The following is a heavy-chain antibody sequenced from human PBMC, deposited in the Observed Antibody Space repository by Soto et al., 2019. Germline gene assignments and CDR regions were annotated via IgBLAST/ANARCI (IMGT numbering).Heavy chain of an antibody. Sequence: GESLKISCKGSGYSFTSYWIGWVRQMPWKGLEWMGIIYPGDSDTSYSPSFQGQVTISADKSISTAYLQWSSLKASDTAMYYCARLGIAYVDTAMVYSPRYYYYGMDVWGQGTTVTVSS. CDR2: IYPGDSDT. D-gene: IGHD5-18*01. V-gene: IGHV5-51*01. CDR1: GYSFTSYW. J-gene: IGHJ6*02. CDR3: ARLGIAYVDTAMVYSPRYYYYGMDV.